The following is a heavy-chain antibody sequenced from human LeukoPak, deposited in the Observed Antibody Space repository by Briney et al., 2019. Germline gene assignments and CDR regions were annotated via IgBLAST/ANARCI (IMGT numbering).Heavy chain of an antibody. CDR2: ISYDGSNK. Sequence: GGSLRLSCAASGFTFSSYGMHWVRQAPGKGLEWVAVISYDGSNKYYADSVKGRFTISRDNSKNTLYLQMNSLRAEDTAVYYCARAPPSSGWDYYFDYWGQGTLVTVSS. V-gene: IGHV3-30*03. CDR1: GFTFSSYG. J-gene: IGHJ4*02. D-gene: IGHD6-19*01. CDR3: ARAPPSSGWDYYFDY.